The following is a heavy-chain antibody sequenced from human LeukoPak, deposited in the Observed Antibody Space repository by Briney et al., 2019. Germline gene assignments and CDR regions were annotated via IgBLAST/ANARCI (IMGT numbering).Heavy chain of an antibody. Sequence: PGGSLRLSCAASGFTFSSYSMNWVRQAPGKGLEWVSSISSSSSYIYYADSVKGRFTISRDNAKNTLYLQMNRLRAEYTAVYYCARDREFDPWGQGTLVTVSS. CDR1: GFTFSSYS. V-gene: IGHV3-21*01. J-gene: IGHJ5*02. D-gene: IGHD3-10*01. CDR2: ISSSSSYI. CDR3: ARDREFDP.